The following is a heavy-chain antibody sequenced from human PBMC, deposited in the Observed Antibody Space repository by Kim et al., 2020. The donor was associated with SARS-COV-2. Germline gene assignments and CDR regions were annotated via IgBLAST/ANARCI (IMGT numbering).Heavy chain of an antibody. CDR2: INAASGAR. V-gene: IGHV1-3*01. CDR3: ARNPFSTVTLDS. J-gene: IGHJ4*02. CDR1: GYTFTKYA. D-gene: IGHD4-17*01. Sequence: ASVKVSCQASGYTFTKYAIHWVRQAPGQGLEWMGWINAASGARKYSQRFQGRVTLTRDTYATTAYLDLSDLRSEDTAIYYCARNPFSTVTLDSWGQGTLVTVSS.